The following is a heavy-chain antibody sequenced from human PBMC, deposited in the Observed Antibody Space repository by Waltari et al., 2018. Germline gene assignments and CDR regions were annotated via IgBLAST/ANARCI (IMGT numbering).Heavy chain of an antibody. V-gene: IGHV4-59*01. D-gene: IGHD3-3*01. J-gene: IGHJ5*02. CDR1: GGSISSYY. CDR3: ASLYYDFWSGYHKGHSGWFDP. CDR2: IYYSGST. Sequence: QVQLQESGPGLVKPSETLSLTCTVSGGSISSYYWSWIRQPPGTGLEWIGYIYYSGSTNYNPSLKSRVTISVDTSKNQFSLKLSSVTAADTAVYYCASLYYDFWSGYHKGHSGWFDPWGQGTLVTVSS.